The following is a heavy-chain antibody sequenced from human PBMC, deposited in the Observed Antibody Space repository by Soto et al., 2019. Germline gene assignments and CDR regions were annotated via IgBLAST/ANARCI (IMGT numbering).Heavy chain of an antibody. Sequence: PGGSLRLSCAASGFTFSSYSMNWVRQAPGKGLEWVSSISSSSSYIYYADSVKGRFTISRDNAKNSLYLQMNSLRAEDTAVYYCASHSYDYIWGSYRSPGYWGQGTLVTVSS. J-gene: IGHJ4*02. CDR1: GFTFSSYS. D-gene: IGHD3-16*02. CDR3: ASHSYDYIWGSYRSPGY. V-gene: IGHV3-21*01. CDR2: ISSSSSYI.